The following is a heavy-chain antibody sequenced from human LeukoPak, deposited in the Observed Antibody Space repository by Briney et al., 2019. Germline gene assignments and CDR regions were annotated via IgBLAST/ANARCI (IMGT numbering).Heavy chain of an antibody. Sequence: SETLSLTCTISGDSISSSSYYWGWIRQPPGKGLEWIGDIYYRGSTYYNPSLKSRVSISIDTSNNQFSLTLNSVTAADTAVYYCARVGDTAGTTWSFDYWGQGTLVTVSS. J-gene: IGHJ4*02. D-gene: IGHD5-18*01. CDR1: GDSISSSSYY. CDR3: ARVGDTAGTTWSFDY. CDR2: IYYRGST. V-gene: IGHV4-39*02.